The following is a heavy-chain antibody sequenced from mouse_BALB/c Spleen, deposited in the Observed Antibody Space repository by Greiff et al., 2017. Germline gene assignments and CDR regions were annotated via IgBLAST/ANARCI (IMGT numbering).Heavy chain of an antibody. CDR2: IYPGDGDT. V-gene: IGHV1-80*01. CDR3: ERFYYGYDAWFAY. J-gene: IGHJ3*01. Sequence: VQLQQSGAELVRPGSSVKISCKASGYAFSSYWMNWVKQRPGQGLEWIGQIYPGDGDTNYNGKFKGKATLTADKSSSTAYMQLSSLTSEDSAVYFCERFYYGYDAWFAYWGQGTLVTVSA. D-gene: IGHD2-2*01. CDR1: GYAFSSYW.